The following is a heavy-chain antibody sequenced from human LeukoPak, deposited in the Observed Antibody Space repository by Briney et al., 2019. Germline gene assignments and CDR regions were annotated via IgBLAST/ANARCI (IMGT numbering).Heavy chain of an antibody. V-gene: IGHV3-11*01. CDR2: ISSSGSTI. CDR1: GFTFSDYY. J-gene: IGHJ5*02. Sequence: GGSLRLSCAASGFTFSDYYMSWIRQAPGKGLEWVSYISSSGSTIYYADSVKGRFTISRDNAKNSLYLQMNSLRAEDTAVYYCAKAYYYDSSGYLNTWGQGTLVTVSS. D-gene: IGHD3-22*01. CDR3: AKAYYYDSSGYLNT.